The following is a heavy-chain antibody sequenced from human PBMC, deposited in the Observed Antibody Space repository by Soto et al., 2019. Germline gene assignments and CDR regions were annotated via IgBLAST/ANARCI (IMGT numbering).Heavy chain of an antibody. D-gene: IGHD6-6*01. CDR2: ISGSGGST. J-gene: IGHJ4*02. CDR3: AKDRSSIAARLGDY. CDR1: GFTFSSYA. V-gene: IGHV3-23*01. Sequence: GGSLRLSCAASGFTFSSYAMSWVRQAPGKGLEWVSAISGSGGSTYYADSVKGRFTISRDNSKNTLCLQMNSLRAEDTAVYYCAKDRSSIAARLGDYWGQGTLVTVSS.